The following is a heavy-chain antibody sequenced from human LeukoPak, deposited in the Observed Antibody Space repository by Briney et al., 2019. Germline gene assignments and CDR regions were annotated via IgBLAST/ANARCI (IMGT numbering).Heavy chain of an antibody. J-gene: IGHJ4*02. CDR3: AKDPREDTVVVVAATLPFDY. Sequence: GGSLRLSCAASGFTFSRYSMNWVRQAPGKGLEWVSYISSSSSTINYGDSVKGRFTISRDNAKNSLYLQMNSLRAEDTAVYYCAKDPREDTVVVVAATLPFDYWGQGTLVTVSS. V-gene: IGHV3-48*04. D-gene: IGHD2-15*01. CDR1: GFTFSRYS. CDR2: ISSSSSTI.